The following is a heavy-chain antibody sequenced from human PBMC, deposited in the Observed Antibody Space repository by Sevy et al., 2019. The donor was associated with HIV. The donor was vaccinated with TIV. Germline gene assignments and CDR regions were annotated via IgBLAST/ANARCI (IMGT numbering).Heavy chain of an antibody. V-gene: IGHV3-7*01. CDR3: ASGWNWFDP. D-gene: IGHD6-19*01. CDR1: GFTFSGYW. Sequence: GGSLRLSCAASGFTFSGYWMSWVRQAPGKGLEGVANIKQDGSEKYYVDSVKGRFTISRDNAKNSLYLQMNSLRAEDTAVYYCASGWNWFDPWGQGTLVTVSS. CDR2: IKQDGSEK. J-gene: IGHJ5*02.